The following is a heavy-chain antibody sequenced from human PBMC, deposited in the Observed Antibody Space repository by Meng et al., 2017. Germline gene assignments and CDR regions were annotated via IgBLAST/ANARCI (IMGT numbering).Heavy chain of an antibody. CDR1: GFPVRNAW. V-gene: IGHV3-15*01. J-gene: IGHJ4*02. CDR2: IKSKTDGGTT. CDR3: TTGAFHY. Sequence: VQLVECGGGLGSPVRSLSLSLAASGFPVRNAWMSWVSQAPGKGLEWVGRIKSKTDGGTTDYAAPVKGRFPISRDDSKNTLYLQMNSLKTEDTAVYYCTTGAFHYWGQGTLVTVSS.